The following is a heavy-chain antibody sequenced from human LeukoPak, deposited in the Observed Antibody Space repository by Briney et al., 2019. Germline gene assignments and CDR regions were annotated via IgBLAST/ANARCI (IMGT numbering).Heavy chain of an antibody. CDR3: ARKLDFWSGYILGYYFDY. Sequence: ASVKVSCKASGYTFTSYGISWVRQAPGQGLEWMGRIIPILGIANYAQKFQGRVTMTRNTSISTAYMELSSLRSEDTAVYYCARKLDFWSGYILGYYFDYWGQGTLVTVSS. CDR1: GYTFTSYG. D-gene: IGHD3-3*01. J-gene: IGHJ4*02. CDR2: IIPILGIA. V-gene: IGHV1-8*02.